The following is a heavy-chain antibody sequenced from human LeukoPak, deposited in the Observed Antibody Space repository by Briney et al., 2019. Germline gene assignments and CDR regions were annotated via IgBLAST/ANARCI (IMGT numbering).Heavy chain of an antibody. V-gene: IGHV1-69*13. CDR1: GYTFTSYG. Sequence: ASVKVSCKASGYTFTSYGISWVRQAPGQGLEWMGGIIPIFGTANYAQKFQGRVTITADESTRTAYMELRSLRSDDTAVYFCARVAMIVAKPYDNWGQGTLVTVSS. J-gene: IGHJ4*02. D-gene: IGHD3-22*01. CDR2: IIPIFGTA. CDR3: ARVAMIVAKPYDN.